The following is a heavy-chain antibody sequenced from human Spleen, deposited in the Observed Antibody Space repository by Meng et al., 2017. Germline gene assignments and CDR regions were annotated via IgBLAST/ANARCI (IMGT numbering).Heavy chain of an antibody. CDR3: ARVYDSSGYYSYYYGMDV. D-gene: IGHD3-22*01. CDR2: IYSGGST. Sequence: GESLKISCAASGFIVSNNHMTWVRQAPGKGLEWVSVIYSGGSTYYADSVKGRFTISRDNSKNTLYLQMNSLRAEDTAIYYCARVYDSSGYYSYYYGMDVWGQGTTVTVSS. V-gene: IGHV3-53*05. J-gene: IGHJ6*02. CDR1: GFIVSNNH.